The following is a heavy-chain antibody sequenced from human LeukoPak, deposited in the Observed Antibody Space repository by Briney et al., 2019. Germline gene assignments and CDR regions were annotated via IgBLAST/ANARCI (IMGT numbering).Heavy chain of an antibody. CDR1: GVSISSSSYY. D-gene: IGHD4-17*01. CDR3: ARPATAMTVTTAFAY. V-gene: IGHV4-39*01. CDR2: IYYSGST. J-gene: IGHJ4*02. Sequence: TSETLSLTCTVSGVSISSSSYYWGWIRQPPGKGLEWIGSIYYSGSTYYNPSLKSRVTISVDTSKNQFSLKLSSVTAADTAVYCCARPATAMTVTTAFAYWGQGTLATVSS.